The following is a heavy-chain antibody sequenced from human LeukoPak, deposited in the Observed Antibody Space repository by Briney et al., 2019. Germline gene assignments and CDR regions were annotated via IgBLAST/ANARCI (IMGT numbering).Heavy chain of an antibody. D-gene: IGHD3-22*01. J-gene: IGHJ3*01. Sequence: SETLSLTCTVSGGSISSSNYYWGWIRQSPGKGLEWMGTIYYSGSTYYNPSLKSRVTISVDTSKNQLSLKLTSVTAADTAVYYCARHDSSGPYNAFDVWGQGTMVTVSS. V-gene: IGHV4-39*01. CDR3: ARHDSSGPYNAFDV. CDR1: GGSISSSNYY. CDR2: IYYSGST.